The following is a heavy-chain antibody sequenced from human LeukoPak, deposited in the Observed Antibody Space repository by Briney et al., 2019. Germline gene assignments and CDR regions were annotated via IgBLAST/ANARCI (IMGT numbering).Heavy chain of an antibody. V-gene: IGHV3-7*01. CDR1: GFTFSSYW. CDR3: AREVLSYSGTYFPYYFMDV. D-gene: IGHD1-26*01. Sequence: GGSLRLSCAASGFTFSSYWMNWVRQAPGKGLEWVDNIKQDGSETYYVDSVKGRFTISRDNAKNSLYLQMNSPRAEDTAVYYCAREVLSYSGTYFPYYFMDVWGKGTTVTISS. CDR2: IKQDGSET. J-gene: IGHJ6*03.